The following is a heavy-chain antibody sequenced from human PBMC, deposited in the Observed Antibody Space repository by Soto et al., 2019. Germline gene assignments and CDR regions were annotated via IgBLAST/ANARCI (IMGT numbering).Heavy chain of an antibody. V-gene: IGHV1-18*01. CDR1: GYTFTSYG. Sequence: EASVKVSCKASGYTFTSYGISWVRQAPGQWLESMGWISAYNGNTNYAQKLQGRVTMTTDTSTSTAYMELRSLRSDDTAVYYCARSQTYYDSSGYYPEPPDAFDIWGQGTMVTVSS. CDR3: ARSQTYYDSSGYYPEPPDAFDI. CDR2: ISAYNGNT. D-gene: IGHD3-22*01. J-gene: IGHJ3*02.